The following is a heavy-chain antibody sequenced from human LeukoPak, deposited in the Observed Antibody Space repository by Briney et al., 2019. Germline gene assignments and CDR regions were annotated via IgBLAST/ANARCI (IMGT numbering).Heavy chain of an antibody. V-gene: IGHV3-30-3*01. CDR3: ARAVTDDYMFDY. J-gene: IGHJ4*02. CDR1: GSTFSSYA. Sequence: GGSLRLSCAASGSTFSSYAMHWDRQAPGKGLEWVAVISYDGSNKYYADSVKGRFTISRDNSKNTLYLQMNSLRAEDTAVYYCARAVTDDYMFDYWGQGTLVTVSS. CDR2: ISYDGSNK. D-gene: IGHD4-4*01.